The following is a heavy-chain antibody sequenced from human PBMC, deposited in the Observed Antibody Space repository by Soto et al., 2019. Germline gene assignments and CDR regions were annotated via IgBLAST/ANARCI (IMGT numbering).Heavy chain of an antibody. CDR3: ARGLGHTVYYCGMDV. J-gene: IGHJ6*02. V-gene: IGHV1-2*04. Sequence: ASVKVSCKASGYTFTGYYMHWVRQAPGQGLEWMGWINPNSGGTNYAQKFQGWVTMTRDTSISTAYMELSRLRSDDTAVYYCARGLGHTVYYCGMDVWGQGTTVTVSS. CDR1: GYTFTGYY. D-gene: IGHD4-4*01. CDR2: INPNSGGT.